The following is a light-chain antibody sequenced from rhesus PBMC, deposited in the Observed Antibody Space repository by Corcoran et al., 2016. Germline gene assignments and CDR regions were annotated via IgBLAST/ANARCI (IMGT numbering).Light chain of an antibody. J-gene: IGKJ4*01. V-gene: IGKV3-24*01. CDR2: GAS. CDR1: QSGSSN. CDR3: LPHSHWPLT. Sequence: EIVMTQSPATLSLSPGERATPSCWARQSGSSNLAWYQEKPGQAPRLVISGASSRAPGTADRFSGRGVGTDFPLSLSSLEPEDVAVYYCLPHSHWPLTFGGGTKVELK.